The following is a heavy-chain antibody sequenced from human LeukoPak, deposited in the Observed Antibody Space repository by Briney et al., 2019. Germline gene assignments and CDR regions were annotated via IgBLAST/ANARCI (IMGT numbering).Heavy chain of an antibody. CDR2: FYYSGNT. Sequence: SETLSLTCTVSGGSISSYYTSWVPQPPGKGLEWIGYFYYSGNTNYNPALKSRVTMSVETSRNQFYLKLSSVTAADTAVYYCAGSTGVFNYYDSRGGAFDIWGQGTMVTVSS. D-gene: IGHD3-22*01. V-gene: IGHV4-59*01. CDR3: AGSTGVFNYYDSRGGAFDI. CDR1: GGSISSYY. J-gene: IGHJ3*02.